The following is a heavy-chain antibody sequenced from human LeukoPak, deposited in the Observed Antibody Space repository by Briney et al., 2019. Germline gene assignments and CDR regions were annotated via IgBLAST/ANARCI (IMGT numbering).Heavy chain of an antibody. CDR1: GYTFTGYY. D-gene: IGHD6-19*01. CDR2: INPNSGGT. Sequence: ASVKVSCKASGYTFTGYYMHWVRQAPGQGLEWMGWINPNSGGTNYAQKFQGRVTMTRDTSISTAYMELSRLRSDDTAVYYCAKDTGYSSGHALWFDYWGQGTLVTVSS. V-gene: IGHV1-2*02. CDR3: AKDTGYSSGHALWFDY. J-gene: IGHJ4*02.